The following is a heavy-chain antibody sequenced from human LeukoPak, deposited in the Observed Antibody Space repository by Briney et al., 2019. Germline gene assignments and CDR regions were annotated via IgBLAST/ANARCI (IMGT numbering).Heavy chain of an antibody. J-gene: IGHJ4*02. Sequence: ASVKVSCKASGYTFTSYYTHWVRQAPGQGLEWMGIINPSGGSTSYAQKFQGRVTMTRDTSTSTVYMELSSLRSEDTAVYYCARDSYGSSSQSFPDYWGQGTLVTVSS. CDR2: INPSGGST. D-gene: IGHD5-18*01. CDR1: GYTFTSYY. CDR3: ARDSYGSSSQSFPDY. V-gene: IGHV1-46*01.